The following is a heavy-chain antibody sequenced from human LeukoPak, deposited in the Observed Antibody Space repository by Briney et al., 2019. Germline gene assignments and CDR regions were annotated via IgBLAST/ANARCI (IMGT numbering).Heavy chain of an antibody. CDR2: INWNGGST. Sequence: GGSLRLSCAASGFTFDDYGMSWVRQAPGKGLEWVSGINWNGGSTGYADSVKGRFTISRDNAKNSLYLQMNSLRAEDTALYYCARVGLLWFGIGAFDIWGQGTMVTLSS. J-gene: IGHJ3*02. V-gene: IGHV3-20*04. D-gene: IGHD3-10*01. CDR3: ARVGLLWFGIGAFDI. CDR1: GFTFDDYG.